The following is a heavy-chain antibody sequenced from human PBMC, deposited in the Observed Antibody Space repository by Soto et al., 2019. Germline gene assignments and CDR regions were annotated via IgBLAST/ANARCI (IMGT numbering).Heavy chain of an antibody. CDR2: ISGSGGST. CDR1: GFTFSSYA. V-gene: IGHV3-23*01. CDR3: AQMETRSIAARAPFDY. Sequence: GGSLRLSCAASGFTFSSYAMSWVRQAPGKGLEWVSAISGSGGSTYYADSVKGRFTISRDNSKNTLYLQMNSLRAEDTAVYYCAQMETRSIAARAPFDYWGQGTLVTVSS. D-gene: IGHD6-6*01. J-gene: IGHJ4*02.